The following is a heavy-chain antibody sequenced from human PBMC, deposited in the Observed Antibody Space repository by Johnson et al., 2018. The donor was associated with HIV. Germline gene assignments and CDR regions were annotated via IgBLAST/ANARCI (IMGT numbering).Heavy chain of an antibody. V-gene: IGHV3-74*01. Sequence: VQLVESGGGLVQPGGSLRLSCAVSGFTFTNYWMHWVRQAPGKGLVSVARVNNDGGDPIYHDTVKGGFTISRDNAKNSLYLQMNRLRVEDTAVYYCGGSYRSPDVFDIWG. CDR2: VNNDGGDP. J-gene: IGHJ3*02. CDR3: GGSYRSPDVFDI. CDR1: GFTFTNYW. D-gene: IGHD3-16*02.